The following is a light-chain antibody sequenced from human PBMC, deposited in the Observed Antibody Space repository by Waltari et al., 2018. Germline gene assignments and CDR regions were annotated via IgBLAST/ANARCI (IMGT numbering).Light chain of an antibody. J-gene: IGKJ1*01. CDR3: QQGNSFPPT. CDR1: QGISSW. V-gene: IGKV1-12*01. CDR2: SAS. Sequence: DNQMTQAPSSVAASVGDRVTTTCRASQGISSWLAWYQQKPGSAPKVLIYSASTLQTGVPSRFSGSGSGTDFTLTIDSLQPEDFATYYCQQGNSFPPTFGQGTKVEIK.